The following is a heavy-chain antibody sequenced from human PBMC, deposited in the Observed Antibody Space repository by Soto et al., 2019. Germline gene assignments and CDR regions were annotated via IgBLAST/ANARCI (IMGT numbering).Heavy chain of an antibody. D-gene: IGHD5-12*01. Sequence: SETLSLTCTVSGGSINTFYWSWVRQPAGKGLEWIGRIFSGGSTSFNPSLESRVAMSVDTSKNHFSLNLSSVTAADMTVYYCAREGSYSAYNFAHGIQLWSFDFWGQGALVTVSS. CDR2: IFSGGST. J-gene: IGHJ4*02. CDR3: AREGSYSAYNFAHGIQLWSFDF. CDR1: GGSINTFY. V-gene: IGHV4-4*07.